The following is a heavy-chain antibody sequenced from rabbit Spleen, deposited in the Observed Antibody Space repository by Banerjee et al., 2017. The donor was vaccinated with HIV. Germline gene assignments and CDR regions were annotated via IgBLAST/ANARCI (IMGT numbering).Heavy chain of an antibody. V-gene: IGHV1S45*01. CDR1: GFTLSSYYM. CDR2: IYISNGRT. J-gene: IGHJ6*01. D-gene: IGHD8-1*01. CDR3: ARDSGTSFSSYGMDL. Sequence: QEQLKESGGGLVQPGGSLKLSCKASGFTLSSYYMNWVRQAPGKGLEWIGCIYISNGRTWYASWVNGRFTISTTSSTTVTLQMTSLTAGDTATYFCARDSGTSFSSYGMDLWGPGTLVTVS.